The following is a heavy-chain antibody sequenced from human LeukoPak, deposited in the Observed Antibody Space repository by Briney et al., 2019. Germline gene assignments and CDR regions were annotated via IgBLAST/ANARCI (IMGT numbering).Heavy chain of an antibody. Sequence: GGSLRLSCAASEFTFSSYSMNWVRQAPGKGLEWVSSITSSSSYIYYADSVKGRFTISRDNAKNSLYLQMSSLRDEDSAIYYCARVNPTSSGFYAYWGQGTLVTVSS. J-gene: IGHJ4*02. CDR1: EFTFSSYS. D-gene: IGHD3-22*01. V-gene: IGHV3-21*01. CDR3: ARVNPTSSGFYAY. CDR2: ITSSSSYI.